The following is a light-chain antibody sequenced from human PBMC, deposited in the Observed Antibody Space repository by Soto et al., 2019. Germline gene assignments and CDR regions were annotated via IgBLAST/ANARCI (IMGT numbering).Light chain of an antibody. Sequence: QSVLTQPASVSGSPGQSITISCTGTGSDVGGYKYVSWYQQLPGKAPKLMIYDVSYRPSGVSDRFSGSKSGNTASLIISGLQAEDEADYYCSSYASSSPFVFGTVTKVTVL. J-gene: IGLJ1*01. CDR1: GSDVGGYKY. V-gene: IGLV2-14*01. CDR2: DVS. CDR3: SSYASSSPFV.